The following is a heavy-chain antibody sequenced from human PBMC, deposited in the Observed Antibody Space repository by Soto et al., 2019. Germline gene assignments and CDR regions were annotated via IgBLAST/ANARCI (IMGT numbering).Heavy chain of an antibody. CDR1: GYSISSGYY. Sequence: SETLSLTCAVSGYSISSGYYWGWIRQPPGKGLEWIGSIYHRGSTYYNPSLKSRVTISVDTSKNQFSLKLSSVTAADTAVYYCARDDSSGWLGDYYYGMDVWGQGTTVTVSS. V-gene: IGHV4-38-2*01. J-gene: IGHJ6*02. D-gene: IGHD6-19*01. CDR3: ARDDSSGWLGDYYYGMDV. CDR2: IYHRGST.